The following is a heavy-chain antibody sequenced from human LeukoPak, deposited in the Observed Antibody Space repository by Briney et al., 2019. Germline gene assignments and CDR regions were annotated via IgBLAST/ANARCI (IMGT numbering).Heavy chain of an antibody. CDR2: ISAGSTSI. J-gene: IGHJ6*02. CDR1: GFTFSSCT. V-gene: IGHV3-48*02. Sequence: QPGGSLRLSCAASGFTFSSCTMNWVRQAPGKGLEWVSYISAGSTSIYYADSVRGRFTISRDNAKNSLYLQMNSLRDEDTAVYYCGRTRTLDVWGQGTTVTVSS. CDR3: GRTRTLDV.